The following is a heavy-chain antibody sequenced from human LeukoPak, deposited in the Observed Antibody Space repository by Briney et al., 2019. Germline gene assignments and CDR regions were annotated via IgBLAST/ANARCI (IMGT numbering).Heavy chain of an antibody. J-gene: IGHJ4*02. V-gene: IGHV3-64D*09. D-gene: IGHD6-19*01. CDR2: ISSNGGST. CDR3: VKITSSSGGDY. CDR1: GXTFSSYA. Sequence: GGSLRLSCSASGXTFSSYAMYWVRQAPGKGLEYVSGISSNGGSTYYADSVKGRFTISRDNSKNTLYLQMSSLRAEDTAVYYCVKITSSSGGDYWGQGTLVTVSS.